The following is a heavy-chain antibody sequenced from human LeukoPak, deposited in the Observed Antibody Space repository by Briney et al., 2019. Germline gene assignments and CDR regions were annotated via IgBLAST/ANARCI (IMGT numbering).Heavy chain of an antibody. D-gene: IGHD5-18*01. Sequence: GGSLRLSCAASGFTFGSYWMHWVRQAPGKGLVWVSRINSDGSSTNYADSVKGRFTISRDNAKNTLYLQMNSLRADDTAVYYCARVVYSYGHYYFDYWGQGTLVTVSS. CDR2: INSDGSST. J-gene: IGHJ4*02. CDR1: GFTFGSYW. CDR3: ARVVYSYGHYYFDY. V-gene: IGHV3-74*01.